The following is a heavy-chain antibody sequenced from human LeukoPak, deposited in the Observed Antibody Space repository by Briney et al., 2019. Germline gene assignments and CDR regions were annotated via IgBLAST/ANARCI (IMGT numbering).Heavy chain of an antibody. Sequence: PSETLSLTCTVSGGSITSNYWSWIRQPPGKGLEWIGYIFYSGNTNYNPSLKSRVTISLDMSKTQFSLKLSSVPAADTAVYYCARLLRSVTTSAIWYFDLWGRGTLVTVSS. J-gene: IGHJ2*01. D-gene: IGHD4-17*01. CDR3: ARLLRSVTTSAIWYFDL. V-gene: IGHV4-59*08. CDR2: IFYSGNT. CDR1: GGSITSNY.